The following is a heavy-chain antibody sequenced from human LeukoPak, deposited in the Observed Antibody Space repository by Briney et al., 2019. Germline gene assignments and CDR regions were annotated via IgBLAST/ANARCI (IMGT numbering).Heavy chain of an antibody. CDR3: GRVGYYDSSIDY. J-gene: IGHJ4*02. V-gene: IGHV4-59*01. D-gene: IGHD3-22*01. CDR2: IHDTGST. Sequence: KPSETLSLTCSVSGGSIITSYGISIRQPPGKGLEWIGYIHDTGSTKNNPSLRSRVTISVDPSKNQVSLKVIFLTHADTAVYYCGRVGYYDSSIDYWGQGTLVTVSS. CDR1: GGSIITSY.